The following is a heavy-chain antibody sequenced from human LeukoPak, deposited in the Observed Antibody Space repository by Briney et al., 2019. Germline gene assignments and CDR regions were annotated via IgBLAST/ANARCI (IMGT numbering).Heavy chain of an antibody. CDR3: AREYYYDSSGYFS. CDR2: IYSGGST. Sequence: GGSLRLSCAASGFTVSSNYMSWLRQAPGKGLVWFSVIYSGGSTYYADSVKGRFTISRDNSKNTLYLQMNSLRAEDTAVYYCAREYYYDSSGYFSWGQGTLVTVSS. V-gene: IGHV3-53*01. D-gene: IGHD3-22*01. CDR1: GFTVSSNY. J-gene: IGHJ5*02.